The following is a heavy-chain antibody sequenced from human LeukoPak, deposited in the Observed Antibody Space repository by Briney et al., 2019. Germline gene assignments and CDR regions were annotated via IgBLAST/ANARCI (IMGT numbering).Heavy chain of an antibody. CDR3: GKTDIYFNPIDY. CDR2: IHRAGRT. J-gene: IGHJ4*02. V-gene: IGHV4-4*02. Sequence: SETLSLTCAVSGVSISSSEWWIWVRQPPGQGLEWVGEIHRAGRTRYNPSLKSRVTISMDYSKNQFSLKLTSVTAADTAIYYCGKTDIYFNPIDYWGPGSLVTVSS. CDR1: GVSISSSEW. D-gene: IGHD3-9*01.